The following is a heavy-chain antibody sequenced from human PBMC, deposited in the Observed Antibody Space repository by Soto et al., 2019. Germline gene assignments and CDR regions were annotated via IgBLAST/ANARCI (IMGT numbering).Heavy chain of an antibody. CDR2: ISYDGSNK. Sequence: QVQLVESGGGVVQPGRSLRLSCAASGFTFSSYAMHWVRQAPGKGLEWVAVISYDGSNKYYADSVKGRFTISRDNSKNTLYLQMNSLRAEDTAVYYCGRDGYSSSWYRGGNYYYGMDVWGQGTTVTVSS. D-gene: IGHD6-13*01. V-gene: IGHV3-30-3*01. CDR3: GRDGYSSSWYRGGNYYYGMDV. CDR1: GFTFSSYA. J-gene: IGHJ6*02.